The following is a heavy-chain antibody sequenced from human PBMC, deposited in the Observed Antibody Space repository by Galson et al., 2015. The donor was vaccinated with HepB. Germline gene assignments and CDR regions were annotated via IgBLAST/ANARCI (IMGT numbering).Heavy chain of an antibody. CDR1: GFTFTTSA. V-gene: IGHV1-58*01. Sequence: SVKVSCKASGFTFTTSAVQWVRQARGQRLEWIGWIVVGSGNTNYAQKFQERVTITRDMSTSTAYMDLSSLRSEDTAVYYCAADDYYSSGETDAFDIWGQGTMVTVSS. J-gene: IGHJ3*02. CDR3: AADDYYSSGETDAFDI. D-gene: IGHD3-10*01. CDR2: IVVGSGNT.